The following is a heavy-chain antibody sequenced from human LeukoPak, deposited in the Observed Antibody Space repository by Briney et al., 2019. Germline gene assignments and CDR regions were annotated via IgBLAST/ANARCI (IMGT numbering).Heavy chain of an antibody. CDR1: GGSFSGYY. CDR2: INHSGST. J-gene: IGHJ4*02. CDR3: ARGGRGYSYGYHY. D-gene: IGHD5-18*01. Sequence: PSETLSLTCAVYGGSFSGYYWSWIRQPPGKGLEWIGEINHSGSTNYNPSLKSRVTISVDTSKNQFSLKLSSVTAADTAAYYCARGGRGYSYGYHYWGQGTLVTVSS. V-gene: IGHV4-34*01.